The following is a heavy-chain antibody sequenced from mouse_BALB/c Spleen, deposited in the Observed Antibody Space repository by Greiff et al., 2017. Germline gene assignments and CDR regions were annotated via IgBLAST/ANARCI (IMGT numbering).Heavy chain of an antibody. CDR3: ARGRGLYDY. V-gene: IGHV5-6-5*01. D-gene: IGHD6-1*01. CDR2: ISSGGST. Sequence: EVNVVESGGGLVKPGGSLKLSCAASGFTFSSYAMSWVRQTPEKRLEWVASISSGGSTYYPDSVKGRFTISRDNARNILYLQMSSLRSEDTAMYYCARGRGLYDYWGQGTTLTVSS. J-gene: IGHJ2*01. CDR1: GFTFSSYA.